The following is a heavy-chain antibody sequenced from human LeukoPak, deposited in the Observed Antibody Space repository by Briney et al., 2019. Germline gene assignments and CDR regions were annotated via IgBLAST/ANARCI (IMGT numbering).Heavy chain of an antibody. CDR3: AREYSASEH. CDR1: GYTFTRYY. D-gene: IGHD5-12*01. V-gene: IGHV1-2*02. Sequence: GASVKVSCKASGYTFTRYYIHWERHAPGQGLEWMGWINPGNGGTHYAQKFQGRITVTSDTSITTSYMELSRLTSDDTALYYCAREYSASEHWGQGSLVTVSS. J-gene: IGHJ1*01. CDR2: INPGNGGT.